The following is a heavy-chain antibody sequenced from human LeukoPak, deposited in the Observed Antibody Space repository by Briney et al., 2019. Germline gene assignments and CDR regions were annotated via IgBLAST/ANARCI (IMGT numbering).Heavy chain of an antibody. CDR2: IYYSGST. J-gene: IGHJ4*02. CDR3: ARVKWVYYFDY. V-gene: IGHV4-59*07. D-gene: IGHD3-22*01. Sequence: SDTLSLTCTVSGGSISSYYWSWIRQPPGKGLEWIGYIYYSGSTNYNPSLKRRVTISVDTSKNQFSLKLSSVTAADTAVYYCARVKWVYYFDYWGQGTLVTVSS. CDR1: GGSISSYY.